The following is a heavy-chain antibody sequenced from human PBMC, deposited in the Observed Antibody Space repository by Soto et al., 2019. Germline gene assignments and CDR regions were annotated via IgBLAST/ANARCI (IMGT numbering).Heavy chain of an antibody. V-gene: IGHV4-59*01. J-gene: IGHJ4*02. CDR3: ARNRGNYFDY. Sequence: SETLSLTCTVSVGGSFSSYYWSWIRQPPGKGLEWIGYIYYSGSTNYNPSLKSRLTMSVHTSQNQFSLKVDSVTAADTAVYYCARNRGNYFDYWGQGILVTVSS. CDR2: IYYSGST. CDR1: VGGSFSSYY.